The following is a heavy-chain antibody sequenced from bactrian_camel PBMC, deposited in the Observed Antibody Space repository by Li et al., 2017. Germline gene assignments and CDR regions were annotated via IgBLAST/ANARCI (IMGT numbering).Heavy chain of an antibody. CDR3: AAGRTSTLSPVRYSY. V-gene: IGHV3-3*01. D-gene: IGHD4*01. Sequence: HVQLVESGGGSVEAGGSLRLSCSASGDTWSIGRMAWFRQVPGKEREGIAGISRLTGATYYRDTVKGRFTISQALANNTVYLQMNSLKPEDTAMYYCAAGRTSTLSPVRYSYWGRGTQVTVS. CDR2: ISRLTGAT. J-gene: IGHJ4*01. CDR1: GDTWSIGR.